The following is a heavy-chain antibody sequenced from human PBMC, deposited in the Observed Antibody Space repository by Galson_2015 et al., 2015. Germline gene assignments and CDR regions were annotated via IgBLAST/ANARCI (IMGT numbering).Heavy chain of an antibody. CDR2: ISGSGGST. J-gene: IGHJ4*02. V-gene: IGHV3-23*01. CDR1: GSTFSNYA. Sequence: SLRLSCAASGSTFSNYAMSWVRQAPGKGLEWVSSISGSGGSTYYADSVKGRFTISRDNSKNTLYLQMNSLRAEDTAVYYCARATLSSGYYRVFDYWGQGTLVTVSS. D-gene: IGHD3-22*01. CDR3: ARATLSSGYYRVFDY.